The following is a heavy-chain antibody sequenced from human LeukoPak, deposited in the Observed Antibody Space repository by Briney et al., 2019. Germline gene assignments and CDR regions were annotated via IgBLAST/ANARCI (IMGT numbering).Heavy chain of an antibody. CDR1: GFTFGSYA. Sequence: GGSLRLSCAASGFTFGSYAMNWVRQAPGKGLEWVSAISATGGSTYYADSLKGRFTISRDNSKDTLYLQMNSLRAEDTAVYYCAKRVAASSGANDYWGQGTLVTVSS. D-gene: IGHD5-18*01. CDR3: AKRVAASSGANDY. CDR2: ISATGGST. V-gene: IGHV3-23*01. J-gene: IGHJ4*02.